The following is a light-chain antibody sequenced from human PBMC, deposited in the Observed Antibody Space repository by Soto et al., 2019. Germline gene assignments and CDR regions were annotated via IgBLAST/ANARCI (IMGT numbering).Light chain of an antibody. J-gene: IGLJ2*01. CDR1: SSDIGNYDL. V-gene: IGLV2-23*02. Sequence: QSALTQPASVSGSPGQSITISCTGTSSDIGNYDLVSWYQQHPGKAPKLMIYEVTKRPSGVSDRFSGSKSGNTASLTISGLQAEDEADYYCCSFAGSSTALFGGGTKLTVL. CDR3: CSFAGSSTAL. CDR2: EVT.